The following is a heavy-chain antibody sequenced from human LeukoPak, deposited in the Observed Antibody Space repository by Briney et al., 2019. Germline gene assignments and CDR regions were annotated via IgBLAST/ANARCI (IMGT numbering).Heavy chain of an antibody. CDR2: ITGSGATT. D-gene: IGHD3-10*01. J-gene: IGHJ4*02. CDR3: AKDAGVWFGELLYD. V-gene: IGHV3-23*01. CDR1: GFTFSGHG. Sequence: LAGGSLRLSCAASGFTFSGHGMNWVRQAPGKGLEWVSGITGSGATTYYADSVKGRFTISRDNSKNTLYLQMNSLRAEDTAVYYCAKDAGVWFGELLYDWGQGTLVTVSS.